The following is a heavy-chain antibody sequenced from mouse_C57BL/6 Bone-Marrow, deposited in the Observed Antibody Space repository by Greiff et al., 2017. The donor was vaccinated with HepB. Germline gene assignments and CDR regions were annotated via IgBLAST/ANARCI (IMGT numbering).Heavy chain of an antibody. J-gene: IGHJ2*01. CDR2: IDPSDSYT. CDR3: ARRDSEGY. CDR1: GYTFTSYW. Sequence: VQLQQPGAELVKPGASVKLSCKASGYTFTSYWMQWVKQRPGQGLEWIGEIDPSDSYTNYNQKFKGKATLAVDTSSSTAYMQLSSLTSEDAAVYYCARRDSEGYWGQGTTLTVSS. V-gene: IGHV1-50*01.